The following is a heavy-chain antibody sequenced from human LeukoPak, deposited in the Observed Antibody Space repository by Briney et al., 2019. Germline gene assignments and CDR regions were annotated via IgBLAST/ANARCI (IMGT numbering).Heavy chain of an antibody. CDR3: ASLFSEERYYYGMDV. D-gene: IGHD3-10*01. J-gene: IGHJ6*02. CDR2: MNPNNGNT. CDR1: GYTFTSYD. V-gene: IGHV1-8*01. Sequence: ASVKVSCKASGYTFTSYDNNWVRQATGQGLEWMGWMNPNNGNTGYAQKFQGRVTMTRNTSISTAYMELSSLRSEDTAVYYCASLFSEERYYYGMDVWGQGTTVTVSS.